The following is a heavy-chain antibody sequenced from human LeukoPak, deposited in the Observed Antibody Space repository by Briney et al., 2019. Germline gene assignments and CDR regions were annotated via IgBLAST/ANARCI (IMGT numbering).Heavy chain of an antibody. CDR2: IHTSGCT. Sequence: SETLSLTCTVSGGSISAYYWSWIRQPAGKGLEWIGRIHTSGCTNYNPSLKSRVTMSIDKHKNQFSLKLSSVTAADTAVYYCARGRGWSGDNYSYGMDVWGQGTTVTVSS. CDR3: ARGRGWSGDNYSYGMDV. V-gene: IGHV4-4*07. J-gene: IGHJ6*02. D-gene: IGHD6-19*01. CDR1: GGSISAYY.